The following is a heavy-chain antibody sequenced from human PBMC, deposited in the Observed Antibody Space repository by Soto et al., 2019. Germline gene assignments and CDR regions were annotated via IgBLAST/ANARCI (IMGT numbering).Heavy chain of an antibody. CDR1: GFTFSSYG. CDR2: IWYDGSNK. J-gene: IGHJ6*01. D-gene: IGHD5-18*01. V-gene: IGHV3-33*01. Sequence: QVQLVESGGGVVQPGRSLRLSCAASGFTFSSYGMHWVRQAPGKGLEWVAVIWYDGSNKYYADSVKGRFTISRDNSKNTLYLQMNSLRAEDTAVYYCARENGYSYGYDYYYYGMDVW. CDR3: ARENGYSYGYDYYYYGMDV.